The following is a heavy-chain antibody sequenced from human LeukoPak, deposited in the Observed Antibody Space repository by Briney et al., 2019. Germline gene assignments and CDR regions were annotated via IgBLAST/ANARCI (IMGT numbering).Heavy chain of an antibody. CDR1: GFTFRNYG. Sequence: TGGSLRLSCAASGFTFRNYGMHWVRQAPGKGLEWVAFIRYDGSNKYCADSVKGRFTISRDNSKNTLYLQMNSLRAEDTAVYYCAKERYCSSTSCYVMDYWGQGTLVTVSS. CDR2: IRYDGSNK. CDR3: AKERYCSSTSCYVMDY. J-gene: IGHJ4*02. V-gene: IGHV3-30*02. D-gene: IGHD2-2*01.